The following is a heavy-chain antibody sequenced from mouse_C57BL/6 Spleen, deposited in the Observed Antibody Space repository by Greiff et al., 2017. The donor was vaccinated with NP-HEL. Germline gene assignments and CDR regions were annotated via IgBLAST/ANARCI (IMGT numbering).Heavy chain of an antibody. CDR2: IWSGGST. CDR1: GFSLTSYG. CDR3: ARPGNYYGSRYFDV. J-gene: IGHJ1*03. D-gene: IGHD1-1*01. V-gene: IGHV2-2*01. Sequence: VQLQESGPGLVQPSQSLSITCTVSGFSLTSYGVHWVRQSPGKGLEWLGVIWSGGSTDYNAAFISRLSISKDNSKSQVFFKMNSLQADDTAIYYCARPGNYYGSRYFDVWGTGTTVTVSS.